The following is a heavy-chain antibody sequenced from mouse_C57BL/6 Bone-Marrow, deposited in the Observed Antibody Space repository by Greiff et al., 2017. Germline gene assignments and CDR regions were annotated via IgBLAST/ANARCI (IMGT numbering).Heavy chain of an antibody. CDR1: GYTFTSYW. V-gene: IGHV1-50*01. Sequence: QVQLQQPGAELVKPGASVKLSCKASGYTFTSYWMQWVKQRPGQGLEWIGEIDPSDSYTNYNQKFKGKATLTVDTSSSTAYMQLSSLTSEDSAVYYCAKEDYGSPYWYFDVWGTGTTVTVSS. CDR3: AKEDYGSPYWYFDV. J-gene: IGHJ1*03. CDR2: IDPSDSYT. D-gene: IGHD1-1*01.